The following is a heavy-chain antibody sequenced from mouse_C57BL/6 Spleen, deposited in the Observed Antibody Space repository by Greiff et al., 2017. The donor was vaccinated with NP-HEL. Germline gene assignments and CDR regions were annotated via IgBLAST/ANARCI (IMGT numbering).Heavy chain of an antibody. D-gene: IGHD4-1*01. J-gene: IGHJ2*01. CDR1: GYTFTSYT. CDR3: ARWGLGRLDY. Sequence: QVQLQQSGAELARPGASVKMSCKASGYTFTSYTMHWVKQRPGQGLEWIGYINPSSGYTKYNQKFKDKATLTADKSSSTAYMQLSSLTSEDSAVYYCARWGLGRLDYWGQGTTLTVSS. V-gene: IGHV1-4*01. CDR2: INPSSGYT.